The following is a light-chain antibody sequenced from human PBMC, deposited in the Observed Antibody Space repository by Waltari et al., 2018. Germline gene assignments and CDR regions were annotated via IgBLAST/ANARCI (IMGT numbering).Light chain of an antibody. J-gene: IGLJ3*02. CDR3: GSYAGSKILL. Sequence: QSAPTQPPSASGSPGQSVTISCTGTSRDVGIYDYVSWYQQRPGKAPKLIIYAVTERPSGVPDRFSGSKSGNTASLTVFGLQTEDEGTYYCGSYAGSKILLFGGGTELTVL. CDR1: SRDVGIYDY. V-gene: IGLV2-8*01. CDR2: AVT.